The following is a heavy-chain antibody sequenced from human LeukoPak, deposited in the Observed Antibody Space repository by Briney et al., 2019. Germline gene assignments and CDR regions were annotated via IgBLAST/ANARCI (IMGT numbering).Heavy chain of an antibody. D-gene: IGHD6-13*01. J-gene: IGHJ3*02. Sequence: GGSLRLSCAASGFTVDNNYMSWVHQAPGKGPEWVSIIYSGGSTYYADSVEGRFTISRDNSKNALYLQMNSLRAEDTAVYYCARPGMATAGTAFDIWGQGTMVTVSS. CDR3: ARPGMATAGTAFDI. V-gene: IGHV3-66*04. CDR2: IYSGGST. CDR1: GFTVDNNY.